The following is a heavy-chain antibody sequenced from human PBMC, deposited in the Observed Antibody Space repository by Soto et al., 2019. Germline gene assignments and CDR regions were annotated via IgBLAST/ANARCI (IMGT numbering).Heavy chain of an antibody. CDR3: ARDQLEGNWFDP. D-gene: IGHD1-1*01. V-gene: IGHV4-30-2*01. CDR1: GGSISSGGYS. CDR2: IYHSGNT. Sequence: QLQLQESGSGLVRPSQTLSLTCAVSGGSISSGGYSWNWIRQPPGKGLEWIGYIYHSGNTLYNPSLKSQVTISVDKSKTQFSLKLSSVTAADTAVYYCARDQLEGNWFDPWGQGTLVTVSS. J-gene: IGHJ5*02.